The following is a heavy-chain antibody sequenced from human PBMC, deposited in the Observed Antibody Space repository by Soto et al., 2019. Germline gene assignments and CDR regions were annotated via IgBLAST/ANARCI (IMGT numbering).Heavy chain of an antibody. V-gene: IGHV3-21*06. D-gene: IGHD1-7*01. Sequence: EVQLVESGGGLVKPGGSLRLSCAASGITFTDYGFNWVRQASGKGLEWVSSIRSSGPYTSYADSVKGRFTLSRDNAKNTLSLHMYNLRAEDSAVYCCVAYITSNWNSDLDYWGHGALVTAS. J-gene: IGHJ4*01. CDR3: VAYITSNWNSDLDY. CDR1: GITFTDYG. CDR2: IRSSGPYT.